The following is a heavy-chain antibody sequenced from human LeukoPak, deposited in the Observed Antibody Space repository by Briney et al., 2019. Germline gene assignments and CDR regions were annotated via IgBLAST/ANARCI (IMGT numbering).Heavy chain of an antibody. J-gene: IGHJ3*02. D-gene: IGHD2-21*02. CDR2: IKQDGTKK. CDR3: AVAYCGGDCYWDDAFDI. Sequence: GGSLRLSCAASGFTFSSYWMNWVRQAPGKGLEWVASIKQDGTKKYYVDSVKGRFTISRDNSKNTLYLQMNSLRAEDTAVYYCAVAYCGGDCYWDDAFDIWGQGTMVTVSS. V-gene: IGHV3-7*03. CDR1: GFTFSSYW.